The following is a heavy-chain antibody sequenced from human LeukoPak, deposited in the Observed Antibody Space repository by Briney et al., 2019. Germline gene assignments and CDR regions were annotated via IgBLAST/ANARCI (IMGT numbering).Heavy chain of an antibody. CDR3: ASLYGSGPNWFDP. CDR1: GFTFSSYA. V-gene: IGHV3-23*01. D-gene: IGHD3-10*01. CDR2: ISGSGGST. J-gene: IGHJ5*02. Sequence: PGGSLRLSCAASGFTFSSYAMSWVRQAPGKGLEWVSAISGSGGSTYYADSVKGRFTISRDNAKSSLYLQMNSLRAEDTAVYYCASLYGSGPNWFDPWGQGTLVTVSS.